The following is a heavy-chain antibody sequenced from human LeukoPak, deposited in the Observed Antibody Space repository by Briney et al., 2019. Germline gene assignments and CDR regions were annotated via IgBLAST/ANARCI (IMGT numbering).Heavy chain of an antibody. D-gene: IGHD3-9*01. CDR1: GFPFSIYG. J-gene: IGHJ4*02. Sequence: GGTLTLSWAASGFPFSIYGMTWVGQPPGKGWEGVSTISGSGGSTYYPPSVKGRFTISRDSSKNTLYLQMNSLRAEDPGLYSVATRYFPGYGGQGTLVTVSS. CDR2: ISGSGGST. V-gene: IGHV3-23*01. CDR3: ATRYFPGY.